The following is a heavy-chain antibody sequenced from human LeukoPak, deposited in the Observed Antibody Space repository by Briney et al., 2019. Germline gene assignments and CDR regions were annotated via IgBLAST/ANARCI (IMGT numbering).Heavy chain of an antibody. Sequence: GGSLRLSCAASGFTFSRYWMHWVRQAPGKGLLWVSRINGDGSTTTYADSVKGRFTISRDNAKNTLYLQMSSLRAKDTAVYYCARELNGGGDYWGQGTLATVSS. CDR3: ARELNGGGDY. CDR2: INGDGSTT. J-gene: IGHJ4*02. V-gene: IGHV3-74*01. D-gene: IGHD4-23*01. CDR1: GFTFSRYW.